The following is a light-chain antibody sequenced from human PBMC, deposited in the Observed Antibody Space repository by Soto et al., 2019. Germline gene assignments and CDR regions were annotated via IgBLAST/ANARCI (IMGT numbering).Light chain of an antibody. CDR1: KSVRSSY. Sequence: FVLCMLLGTWLWLQGGRAPLSCRASKSVRSSYLAWYQQRPGQAPTLLIYGASNRATGVPAKFRGSGSGTDFTLTINGLQSEHLALYRCQQYENWPPTFGGGTKVDIK. CDR3: QQYENWPPT. J-gene: IGKJ4*01. V-gene: IGKV3-20*01. CDR2: GAS.